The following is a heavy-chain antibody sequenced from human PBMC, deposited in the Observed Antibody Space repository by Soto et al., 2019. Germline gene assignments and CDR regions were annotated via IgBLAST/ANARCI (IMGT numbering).Heavy chain of an antibody. J-gene: IGHJ4*02. D-gene: IGHD4-17*01. CDR1: GFTFSSYS. V-gene: IGHV3-48*04. CDR3: ASLYGDFDY. CDR2: ISSSSSTI. Sequence: GESLKISCAASGFTFSSYSMNWVRQAPGKGLEWVSYISSSSSTIYYADSVKGRFTISRDNAKNSLYLQMNSLRAEDTAVYSCASLYGDFDYWGQGTLVTVSS.